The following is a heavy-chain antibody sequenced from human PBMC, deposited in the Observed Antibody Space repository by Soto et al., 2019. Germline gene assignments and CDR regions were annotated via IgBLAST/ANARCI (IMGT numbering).Heavy chain of an antibody. V-gene: IGHV3-23*01. D-gene: IGHD3-10*01. J-gene: IGHJ4*02. CDR2: ISGSGGST. CDR3: AKDLSGSFNSPVLWFGEFLGY. Sequence: EVQLLESGGGLVQPGGSLRLSCAASGFTFSSYAMSWVRQAPGKGLEWVSAISGSGGSTYYADSVKGRFTISRDNSKNTLYLQMNSLRAEDTAVYYCAKDLSGSFNSPVLWFGEFLGYWGQGTLVTVSS. CDR1: GFTFSSYA.